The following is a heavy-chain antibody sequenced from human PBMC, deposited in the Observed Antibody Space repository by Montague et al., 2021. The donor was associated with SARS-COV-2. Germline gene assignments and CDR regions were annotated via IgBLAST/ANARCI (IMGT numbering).Heavy chain of an antibody. CDR1: GGSISSYY. CDR3: ARRGVVVIPAVVEYYYGMDV. D-gene: IGHD2-2*01. V-gene: IGHV4-59*01. J-gene: IGHJ6*01. Sequence: SETLSLTCTVSGGSISSYYWNWIRQSPGKGLEWIGYINYSGSANYNPSLKSRDTISVDTSKNQLSLNLSSVTAADTAVYYCARRGVVVIPAVVEYYYGMDVWGTGTPVTVFS. CDR2: INYSGSA.